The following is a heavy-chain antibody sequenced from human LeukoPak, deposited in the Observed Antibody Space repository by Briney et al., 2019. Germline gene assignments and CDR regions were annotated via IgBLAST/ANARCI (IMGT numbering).Heavy chain of an antibody. Sequence: GGTLRLSCAASGFTFSSYGMSWVRQAPGKGLEWVSAISGSGGSTYYADSVKGRFTISRDNSKNTLYLQMNSLRAEDTAVYYCAKDRGYTSGYYYYFDYWGQGTLVTVSS. CDR2: ISGSGGST. CDR1: GFTFSSYG. V-gene: IGHV3-23*01. J-gene: IGHJ4*02. CDR3: AKDRGYTSGYYYYFDY. D-gene: IGHD3-22*01.